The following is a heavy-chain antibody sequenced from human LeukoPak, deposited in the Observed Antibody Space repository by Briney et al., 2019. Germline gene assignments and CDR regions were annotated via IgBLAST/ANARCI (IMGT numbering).Heavy chain of an antibody. CDR2: ISYDGSNK. CDR3: AREPGLAFDY. V-gene: IGHV3-30-3*01. J-gene: IGHJ4*02. Sequence: GGSLRLSCAASGFTFSSYAMHWVRQAPGKGLEWVAVISYDGSNKYYADSVKGRFTISRDNSKNTLYLQMNSLRAEDTAVYYCAREPGLAFDYWGQGTLVTVSS. CDR1: GFTFSSYA.